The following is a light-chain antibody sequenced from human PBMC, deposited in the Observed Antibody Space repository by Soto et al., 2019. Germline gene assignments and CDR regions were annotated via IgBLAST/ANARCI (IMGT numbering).Light chain of an antibody. Sequence: EIVMTQSPLYLPVSPGEPASISCRSSQSLLNINGHNCLDWYLQKPGQSPQLLIHLGSTRASRVPDRFSGSGSGTDFSLHISRVEAEDVGVYYCMQALQIPPTFGGGTKVDIK. CDR2: LGS. J-gene: IGKJ4*01. CDR3: MQALQIPPT. CDR1: QSLLNINGHNC. V-gene: IGKV2-28*01.